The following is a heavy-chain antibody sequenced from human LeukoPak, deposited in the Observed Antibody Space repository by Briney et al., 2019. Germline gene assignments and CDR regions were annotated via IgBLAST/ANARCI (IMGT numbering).Heavy chain of an antibody. Sequence: PGGSLRLSCAASGFTFSSYWMSWGRQAPGKGLEWVANIKQDGSEKYYVDSVKGRFTISRDNAKNSLYLQMNSLRAEDTAVYYCARDSADFWSGYYTAAFDIWGQGTMVTVSS. CDR1: GFTFSSYW. CDR2: IKQDGSEK. CDR3: ARDSADFWSGYYTAAFDI. J-gene: IGHJ3*02. V-gene: IGHV3-7*01. D-gene: IGHD3-3*01.